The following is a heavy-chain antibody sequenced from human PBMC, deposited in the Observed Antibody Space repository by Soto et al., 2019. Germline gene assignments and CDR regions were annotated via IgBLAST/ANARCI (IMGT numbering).Heavy chain of an antibody. J-gene: IGHJ5*02. CDR3: ARGSYNWKFLWFDP. CDR1: GGTFSSYA. CDR2: IIPIFGTA. Sequence: QVQLVQSGAEVKKPGSSLKVSCKASGGTFSSYAISWVRQAPGQGLEWMGGIIPIFGTANYAQKFQGRVTITADESTSTAYMELSSLRSEDTAVYYCARGSYNWKFLWFDPWGQGTLVTVSS. V-gene: IGHV1-69*12. D-gene: IGHD1-20*01.